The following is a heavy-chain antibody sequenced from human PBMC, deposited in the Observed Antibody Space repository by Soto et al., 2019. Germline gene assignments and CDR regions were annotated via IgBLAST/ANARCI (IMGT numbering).Heavy chain of an antibody. D-gene: IGHD6-13*01. V-gene: IGHV4-61*01. CDR2: IYYSGST. Sequence: SETLSLTCAVSGDSISRGYHWAWIRQPPGKGLEWIGYIYYSGSTTYNPSLKSRVTISVNTSKNQFSLKLSSVTAADTAVYYCARDRSWQQLDRYYFGMDVWGQGTTVTVSS. J-gene: IGHJ6*02. CDR3: ARDRSWQQLDRYYFGMDV. CDR1: GDSISRGYH.